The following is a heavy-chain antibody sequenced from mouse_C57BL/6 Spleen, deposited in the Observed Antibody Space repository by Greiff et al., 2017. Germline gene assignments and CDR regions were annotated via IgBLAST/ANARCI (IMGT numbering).Heavy chain of an antibody. J-gene: IGHJ4*01. CDR2: IYPSDSDT. Sequence: QVQLQQPGAELVRPGSSVKLSCKASGYTFTSYWMDWVKQRPGQGLEWIGYIYPSDSDTHYTQKFKDKATLTVDKSSSTAYMQLSSLTSEDSAVYYCAREDSKGDYYAMDYWGQGTSVTVSS. D-gene: IGHD2-5*01. V-gene: IGHV1-61*01. CDR3: AREDSKGDYYAMDY. CDR1: GYTFTSYW.